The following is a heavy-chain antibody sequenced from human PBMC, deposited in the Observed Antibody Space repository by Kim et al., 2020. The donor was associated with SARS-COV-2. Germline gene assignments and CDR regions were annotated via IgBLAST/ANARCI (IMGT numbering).Heavy chain of an antibody. J-gene: IGHJ4*02. Sequence: GGSLRLSCAASGFTFSSYSMNWVRQAPGKGLEWVSYISSSSSTIYYADSVKGRFTISRDNAKNSLYLQMNSLRDEDTAVYYCARGDGFDWLLYARSTPFDFWGPGTLVTVSS. D-gene: IGHD3-9*01. CDR3: ARGDGFDWLLYARSTPFDF. CDR2: ISSSSSTI. V-gene: IGHV3-48*02. CDR1: GFTFSSYS.